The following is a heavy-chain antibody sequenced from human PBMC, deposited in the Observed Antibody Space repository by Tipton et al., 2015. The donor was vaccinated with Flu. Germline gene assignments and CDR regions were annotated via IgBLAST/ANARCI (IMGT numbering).Heavy chain of an antibody. CDR3: ARDTGGYCAGGSCLPRFEY. D-gene: IGHD2-15*01. CDR2: IYSGEDT. CDR1: GLTVGDNY. V-gene: IGHV3-53*01. Sequence: QLVQSGGALTQPGGSLRLSCVASGLTVGDNYVTWVRQSPGKGLEWISVIYSGEDTQYADSVKGRFTISRDNSKNTVYLVMNRLRVEDTAVYYCARDTGGYCAGGSCLPRFEYWGQGALVTVSS. J-gene: IGHJ4*02.